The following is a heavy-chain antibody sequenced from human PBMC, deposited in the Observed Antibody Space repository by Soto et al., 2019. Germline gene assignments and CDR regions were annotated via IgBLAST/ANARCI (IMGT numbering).Heavy chain of an antibody. CDR1: GFTFSYYG. CDR2: IWYDGSNT. Sequence: QVQLVESGGGVVQPGRSLRLSCAASGFTFSYYGLHWVRQAPGKGLEWVAVIWYDGSNTYYADSVKGRFTISRDNSKNTLYLQMNSLRAADTAVYYCVRGGGGSYCSGGSCFLDYWGQGALVTVSS. V-gene: IGHV3-33*01. J-gene: IGHJ4*02. D-gene: IGHD2-15*01. CDR3: VRGGGGSYCSGGSCFLDY.